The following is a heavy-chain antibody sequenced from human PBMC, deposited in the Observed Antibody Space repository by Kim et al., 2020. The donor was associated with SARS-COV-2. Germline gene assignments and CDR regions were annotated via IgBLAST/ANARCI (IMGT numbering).Heavy chain of an antibody. CDR1: GGSFSGYY. V-gene: IGHV4-34*01. D-gene: IGHD3-10*01. CDR2: INHSGST. CDR3: VRRPPYYGSGKGGFDY. J-gene: IGHJ4*02. Sequence: SETLSLTCAVYGGSFSGYYWSWIRQPPGKGLEWIGEINHSGSTNYNPSLKSRVTISVETSKNQFSLKLSSVTAADTAVYYCVRRPPYYGSGKGGFDYWGQGTLVTVSS.